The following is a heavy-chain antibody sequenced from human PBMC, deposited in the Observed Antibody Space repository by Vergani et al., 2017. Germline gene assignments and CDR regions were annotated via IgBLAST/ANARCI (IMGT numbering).Heavy chain of an antibody. CDR1: GFTFSSYW. D-gene: IGHD6-19*01. CDR3: ARTSSGWYNWFAP. Sequence: EVKLVESGGGLVQPGGSLRLSCAASGFTFSSYWMHWVRQAPGKGLVWVSLINSDGSSTSYADSVKGRFTISRDNTKNTLYLQMNRLRAEDTAVYYCARTSSGWYNWFAPWGQGTLVTVSS. J-gene: IGHJ5*02. CDR2: INSDGSST. V-gene: IGHV3-74*01.